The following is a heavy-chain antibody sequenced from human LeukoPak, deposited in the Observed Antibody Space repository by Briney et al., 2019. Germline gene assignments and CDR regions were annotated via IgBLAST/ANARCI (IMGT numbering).Heavy chain of an antibody. CDR1: GYTFTGYY. Sequence: ASVKVSCKASGYTFTGYYMHWVRQAPGQGLEWMGWINPNSGGTNYAQKFQGRITMTRDTSISTAYMELSRLRSDDTAVYYCARDNYYGSGSFYWGQGTLVTVSS. D-gene: IGHD3-10*01. CDR3: ARDNYYGSGSFY. V-gene: IGHV1-2*02. J-gene: IGHJ4*02. CDR2: INPNSGGT.